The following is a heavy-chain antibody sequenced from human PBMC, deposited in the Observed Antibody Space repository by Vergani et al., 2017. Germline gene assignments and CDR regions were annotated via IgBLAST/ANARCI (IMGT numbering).Heavy chain of an antibody. J-gene: IGHJ4*02. V-gene: IGHV3-13*01. CDR1: GFTFSTYD. Sequence: EVQLVESGGGLVQPGGSLRLSCAASGFTFSTYDMQWVRQATGKGLEWVSAIGTAGDTYYPGSVKGRFTISRENAKNSLYLQMNGLRAGDTAVYYCARRDSSSPALYYWGQGTLVTVSS. CDR2: IGTAGDT. D-gene: IGHD6-6*01. CDR3: ARRDSSSPALYY.